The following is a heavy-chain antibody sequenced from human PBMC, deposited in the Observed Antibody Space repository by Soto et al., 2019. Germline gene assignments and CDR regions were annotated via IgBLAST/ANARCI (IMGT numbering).Heavy chain of an antibody. CDR1: GGSISSSSYY. V-gene: IGHV4-39*01. CDR2: IYYSGST. D-gene: IGHD3-22*01. J-gene: IGHJ3*02. CDR3: ARGPNYYDSSGYYPRPDAFGI. Sequence: PSETLSLTCTVSGGSISSSSYYWGWIRQPPGKGLEWIGSIYYSGSTYYNPSLKSRVTISVDTSKNQFSLKLSSVTAADTAVYYCARGPNYYDSSGYYPRPDAFGIWGQGTMVTVSS.